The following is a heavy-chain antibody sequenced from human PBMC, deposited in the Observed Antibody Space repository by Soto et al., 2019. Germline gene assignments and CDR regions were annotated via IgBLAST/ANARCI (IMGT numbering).Heavy chain of an antibody. CDR3: AFGEGYCTNGVCYLNWFDP. D-gene: IGHD2-8*01. CDR1: GGSISSYY. CDR2: IYYSGST. V-gene: IGHV4-59*01. Sequence: SETLSLTCTVSGGSISSYYWSWIRQPPGKGLEWIGYIYYSGSTNYNPSLKSRVTISVDTSKNQFSLKLSSVTAADTAVYYCAFGEGYCTNGVCYLNWFDPWGQGTLVTVSS. J-gene: IGHJ5*02.